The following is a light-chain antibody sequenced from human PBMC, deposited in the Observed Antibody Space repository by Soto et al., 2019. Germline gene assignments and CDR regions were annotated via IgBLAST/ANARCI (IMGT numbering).Light chain of an antibody. V-gene: IGKV3-11*01. CDR1: LSVSTS. J-gene: IGKJ4*01. Sequence: EIVLTQSPVTLSLSPGERATFSCRASLSVSTSLDWYQQKPGQSPRLLIYDAAHRATGIPVRFSGGGSGTDFTLTISSLEPEDSAVYYCQQRSKWPLTFGGGTK. CDR3: QQRSKWPLT. CDR2: DAA.